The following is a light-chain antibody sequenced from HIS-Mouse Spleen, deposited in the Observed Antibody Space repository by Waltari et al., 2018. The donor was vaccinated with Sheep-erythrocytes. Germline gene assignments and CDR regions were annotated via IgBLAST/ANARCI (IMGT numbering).Light chain of an antibody. J-gene: IGLJ3*02. CDR3: QAWDSSTAWV. V-gene: IGLV3-1*01. Sequence: SYELTHQPSVSVSPGPTASITCPGAKFGDKSHCWYQQKPGQSPVLVIYQDSKRPSGIPERFSGSNSGNTATLTISGTQAMDEADYYCQAWDSSTAWVFGGGTKLTVL. CDR1: KFGDKS. CDR2: QDS.